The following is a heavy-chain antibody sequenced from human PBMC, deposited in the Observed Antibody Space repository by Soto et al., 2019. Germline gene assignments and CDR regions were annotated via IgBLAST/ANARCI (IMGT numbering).Heavy chain of an antibody. J-gene: IGHJ5*02. CDR2: IYYSGST. D-gene: IGHD3-22*01. CDR1: GGSISSSSYY. V-gene: IGHV4-39*01. Sequence: QLQLQESGPGLVKPSETLSLTCTVSGGSISSSSYYWGWIRQPPGKGLEWIGSIYYSGSTYYNPSLKSRVTISVDTSKNQFSLKLSSVTAADTAVYYCARRSDYYDSSGSLLNWFDPWGQGTLVTVSS. CDR3: ARRSDYYDSSGSLLNWFDP.